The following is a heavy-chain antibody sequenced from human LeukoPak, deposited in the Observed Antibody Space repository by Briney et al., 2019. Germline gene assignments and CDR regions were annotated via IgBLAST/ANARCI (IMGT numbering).Heavy chain of an antibody. CDR3: ATERASSKFWSGYWPPGY. J-gene: IGHJ4*02. Sequence: ASVKVSCKVSGYTLTELSMHWVRQAPGKGLEGMGGFDPEDGETIYAQKFQGRVTMTEDTSTDTAYMELSSLRSEATAVYYCATERASSKFWSGYWPPGYWGQGTLVTASS. CDR1: GYTLTELS. D-gene: IGHD3-3*01. V-gene: IGHV1-24*01. CDR2: FDPEDGET.